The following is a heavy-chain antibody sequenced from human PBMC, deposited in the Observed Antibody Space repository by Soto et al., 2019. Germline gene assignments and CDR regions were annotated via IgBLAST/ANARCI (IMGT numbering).Heavy chain of an antibody. CDR3: ARESAEGFMRFDP. CDR1: GLNFSDYG. Sequence: VQLVESGGTLVQPGRSLRLSCVASGLNFSDYGMHWVRQAPGKGLEWVAVIWYDGSNKFYADSVKGRFTMSRDNSQNPGYLQMGSVGVEDAAVYYCARESAEGFMRFDPWGQGTQVAVSS. CDR2: IWYDGSNK. J-gene: IGHJ5*02. V-gene: IGHV3-33*01. D-gene: IGHD3-16*01.